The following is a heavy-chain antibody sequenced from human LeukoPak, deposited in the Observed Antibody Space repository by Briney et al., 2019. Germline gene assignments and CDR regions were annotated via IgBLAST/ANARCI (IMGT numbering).Heavy chain of an antibody. J-gene: IGHJ4*02. CDR2: ISSNGSPI. V-gene: IGHV3-48*03. Sequence: GGALRLSCAASGFTFRSFEMDWVRQAPGEGREWVSYISSNGSPIFYADSVKGRFTISRDNAKNSLSLLMNSLRAEDTAVYYCARDGGSGILDWGQGTLVTVSS. D-gene: IGHD3-10*01. CDR1: GFTFRSFE. CDR3: ARDGGSGILD.